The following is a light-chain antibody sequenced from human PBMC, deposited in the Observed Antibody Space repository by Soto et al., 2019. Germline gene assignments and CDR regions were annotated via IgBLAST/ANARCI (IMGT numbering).Light chain of an antibody. CDR1: RSISYW. J-gene: IGKJ1*01. CDR3: LQYSSHSWT. Sequence: DLQMTQSPSTLSASVGDRVTIXXRASRSISYWLAWYQQKPGKTPEVXIFDASSLKSGGPSRFSGSGAGTEFTLTISRLQPDDVATYYCLQYSSHSWTFGQGTKVDIK. CDR2: DAS. V-gene: IGKV1-5*01.